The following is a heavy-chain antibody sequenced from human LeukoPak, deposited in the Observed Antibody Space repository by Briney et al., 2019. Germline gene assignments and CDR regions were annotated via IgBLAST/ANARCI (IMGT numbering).Heavy chain of an antibody. V-gene: IGHV5-51*01. CDR1: GYSFTSYW. D-gene: IGHD6-13*01. CDR2: IHPGDSDT. Sequence: GESLKISCKGSGYSFTSYWIGWVRQMPGKGMEWMGIIHPGDSDTTYSPSFQGQVTMSADKSISTAYLQWSSLKASDTAMYYCARHEGSSWYTPFDIWGQGTMVTVSS. J-gene: IGHJ3*02. CDR3: ARHEGSSWYTPFDI.